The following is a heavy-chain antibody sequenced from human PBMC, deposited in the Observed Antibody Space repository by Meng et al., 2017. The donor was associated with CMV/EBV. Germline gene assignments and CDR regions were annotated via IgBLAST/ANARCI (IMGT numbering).Heavy chain of an antibody. J-gene: IGHJ4*02. D-gene: IGHD2-2*01. CDR1: GYTFTGYY. CDR3: ARFVGYCSSTSCYPKRGLADY. V-gene: IGHV1-2*02. Sequence: ASVKVSCKASGYTFTGYYMHWVRQAPGQGLEWMGWINPNSGGTNYAQKFQGRVTMTRDTSISTAYMELSRLRSDDTAVYYCARFVGYCSSTSCYPKRGLADYWGQGTLVTVSS. CDR2: INPNSGGT.